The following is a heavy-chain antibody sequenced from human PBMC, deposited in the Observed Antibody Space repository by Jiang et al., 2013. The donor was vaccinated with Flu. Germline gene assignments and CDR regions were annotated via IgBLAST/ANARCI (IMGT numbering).Heavy chain of an antibody. CDR2: IYYSGST. V-gene: IGHV4-59*01. Sequence: LLKPSETLSLTCTVSGGSISSYYWSWIRQPPGKGLEWIGYIYYSGSTNYNPSLKSRVTISVDTSKNQFSLKLSSVTAADTAVYYCARVDFWSGYPTDYWGQGTLVTVSS. CDR1: GGSISSYY. CDR3: ARVDFWSGYPTDY. D-gene: IGHD3-3*01. J-gene: IGHJ4*02.